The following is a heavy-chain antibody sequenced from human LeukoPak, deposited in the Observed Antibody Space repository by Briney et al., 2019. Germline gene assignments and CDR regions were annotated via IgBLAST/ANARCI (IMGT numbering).Heavy chain of an antibody. CDR1: GVSISSYY. J-gene: IGHJ5*02. CDR3: ARDIVVVPAAHLGWFDP. V-gene: IGHV4-4*07. Sequence: SETLSLTCTVSGVSISSYYWSWLRQPAGRGLEWIGRIYTSGSTNYNPSLKSRVTMSVDTSKNQFSLKLSSVTAADTAVYYCARDIVVVPAAHLGWFDPWGQGTLVTVSS. CDR2: IYTSGST. D-gene: IGHD2-2*01.